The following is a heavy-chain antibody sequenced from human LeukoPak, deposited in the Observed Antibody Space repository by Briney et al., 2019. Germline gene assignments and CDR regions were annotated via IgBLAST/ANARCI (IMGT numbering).Heavy chain of an antibody. D-gene: IGHD3-22*01. Sequence: GGSLRLSCAVSGITLSNYGMSWVRQAPGKGLEWVAGISDRGSRTSYADSVKGRLTISTDHPKNTLYLQMNSLRAEDTAVYFCAKRGVVIRVILVGFHKEAYYFDSWGQGALVTVSS. CDR1: GITLSNYG. J-gene: IGHJ4*02. V-gene: IGHV3-23*01. CDR3: AKRGVVIRVILVGFHKEAYYFDS. CDR2: ISDRGSRT.